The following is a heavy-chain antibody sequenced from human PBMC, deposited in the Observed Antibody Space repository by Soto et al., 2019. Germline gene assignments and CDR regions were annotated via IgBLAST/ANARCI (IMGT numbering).Heavy chain of an antibody. J-gene: IGHJ4*02. CDR1: EGTFSDNA. CDR2: IIPVSGTP. CDR3: ARGRFHGSRWPSFES. V-gene: IGHV1-69*01. D-gene: IGHD6-13*01. Sequence: QVQLVQSGAEVKKPGSSVRVSCKASEGTFSDNAISWMRQAPGQGLEWLGGIIPVSGTPYYAQSFQGRVTISADDSSSTAYLDLTSLKSDDTAIYFCARGRFHGSRWPSFESWGQGTLVTVSS.